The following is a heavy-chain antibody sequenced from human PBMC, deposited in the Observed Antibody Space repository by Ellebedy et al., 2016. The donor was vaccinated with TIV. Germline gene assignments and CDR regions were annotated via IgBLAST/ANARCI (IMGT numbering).Heavy chain of an antibody. CDR3: ARDTGVGVTNFDY. Sequence: PGGSLRLSCGASGFTFSDYHMNRIRQAPGKEMEWISHISRSGSAMYYADSVKGRFTISRDNSKNSLYLQMNSLRAEDTAVYYCARDTGVGVTNFDYWGQGILVTVSS. V-gene: IGHV3-11*01. CDR1: GFTFSDYH. CDR2: ISRSGSAM. J-gene: IGHJ4*02. D-gene: IGHD1-26*01.